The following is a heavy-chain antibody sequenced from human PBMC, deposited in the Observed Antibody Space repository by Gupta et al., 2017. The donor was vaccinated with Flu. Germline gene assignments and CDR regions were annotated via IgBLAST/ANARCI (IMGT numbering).Heavy chain of an antibody. CDR2: ISYSRKTT. CDR1: SNYA. Sequence: SNYARSWVRQAPGKGLEWVSSISYSRKTTHYADVVKGRFLLSRDNDKNTLYLQMNSLRVEDTARYYCTKEDFWTGQGWFDPWGQGILVTVSS. CDR3: TKEDFWTGQGWFDP. D-gene: IGHD3-3*01. J-gene: IGHJ5*02. V-gene: IGHV3-23*01.